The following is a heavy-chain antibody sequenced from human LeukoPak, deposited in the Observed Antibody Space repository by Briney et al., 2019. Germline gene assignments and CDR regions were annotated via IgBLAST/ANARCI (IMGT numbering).Heavy chain of an antibody. D-gene: IGHD3-22*01. V-gene: IGHV4-59*12. Sequence: SDTLSLTCTVSGGSISSYYWSWMRQPPGKGLEWIGYIYYSGSTNYNPSLKSRVTISVDTSKNQFSLKLSSVTAADTAVYYCARERPRFYYDSTGYDYWGQGILVTVSS. CDR2: IYYSGST. CDR3: ARERPRFYYDSTGYDY. CDR1: GGSISSYY. J-gene: IGHJ4*02.